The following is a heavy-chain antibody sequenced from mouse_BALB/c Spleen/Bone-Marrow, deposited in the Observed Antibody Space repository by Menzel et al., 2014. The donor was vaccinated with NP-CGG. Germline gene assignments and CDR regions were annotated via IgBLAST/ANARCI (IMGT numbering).Heavy chain of an antibody. V-gene: IGHV1-4*01. CDR3: ARSYYDGSSFAY. Sequence: QVQLQQSGAELAKPGASVKMSCKASGYTFTSYRMHWVKQRPGQGLEWIGYINPSTGYTEYNQKFKDKATLTADKSSSTAYMQLSSLTSEDSAVYYCARSYYDGSSFAYWGQGTLGTVSA. CDR2: INPSTGYT. CDR1: GYTFTSYR. D-gene: IGHD1-1*01. J-gene: IGHJ3*01.